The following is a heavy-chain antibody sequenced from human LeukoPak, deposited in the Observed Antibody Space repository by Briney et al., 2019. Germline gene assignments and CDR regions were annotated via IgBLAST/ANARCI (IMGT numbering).Heavy chain of an antibody. Sequence: SEALSLPCAVSGGSFRGYYWSWIRQPPGKGLEGIGEINHRGSTNYNPALKSRVTISVDTSKNQFSLKLSSVTAADTAVYYCARRITMIVVVRGYFDYWGQGTLVTVSS. CDR3: ARRITMIVVVRGYFDY. J-gene: IGHJ4*02. V-gene: IGHV4-34*01. CDR2: INHRGST. CDR1: GGSFRGYY. D-gene: IGHD3-22*01.